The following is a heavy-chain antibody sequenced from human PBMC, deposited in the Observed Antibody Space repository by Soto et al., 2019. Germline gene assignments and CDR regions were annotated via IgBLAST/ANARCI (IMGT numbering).Heavy chain of an antibody. J-gene: IGHJ4*02. D-gene: IGHD6-6*01. CDR1: GFTFSSYA. V-gene: IGHV3-23*01. CDR3: AKRSSSSTFDY. Sequence: EVQLLESGGGLVQPGESLRLSCAASGFTFSSYAMSWVRQAPGKGLEWVSVISGSDDSTYYEDSVKGRFTMSRDNSKNTLYLQMNSLRAEDTAVYYCAKRSSSSTFDYWGQGTLVTVSS. CDR2: ISGSDDST.